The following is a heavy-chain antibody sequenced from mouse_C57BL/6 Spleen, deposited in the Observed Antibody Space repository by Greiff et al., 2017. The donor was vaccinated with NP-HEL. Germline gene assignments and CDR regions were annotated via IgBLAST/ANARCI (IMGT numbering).Heavy chain of an antibody. CDR3: ARAQTGTNWYFDV. V-gene: IGHV1-61*01. D-gene: IGHD4-1*01. J-gene: IGHJ1*03. CDR2: IYPSDSET. CDR1: GYTFTSYW. Sequence: QVQLQQPGAELVRPGSSVKLSCKASGYTFTSYWMDWVKQRPGQGLEWIGNIYPSDSETHYNQKFKDKATLTVDKSSSTAYMQLSSLTSEDSAVYYCARAQTGTNWYFDVWGTGTTVTVSS.